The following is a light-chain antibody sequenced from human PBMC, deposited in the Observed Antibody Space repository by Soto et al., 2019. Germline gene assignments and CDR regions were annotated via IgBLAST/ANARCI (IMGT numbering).Light chain of an antibody. Sequence: DIRMIQSPSSLSASVGDRDTITCRASQPISTYLNWYQVTPGKAPRLRIFGAMTLQRGVPSRCSGSGSGTHFTLTISSLQPEDSGSYYCQQSSSAPPYTFGQRTKLEI. CDR2: GAM. CDR1: QPISTY. J-gene: IGKJ2*01. V-gene: IGKV1-39*01. CDR3: QQSSSAPPYT.